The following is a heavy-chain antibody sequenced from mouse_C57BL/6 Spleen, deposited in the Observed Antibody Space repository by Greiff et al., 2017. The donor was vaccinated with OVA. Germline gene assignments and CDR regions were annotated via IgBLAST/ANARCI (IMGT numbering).Heavy chain of an antibody. J-gene: IGHJ3*01. CDR2: SRNKANDYTT. V-gene: IGHV7-1*01. CDR1: GFTFSDFY. D-gene: IGHD1-1*01. CDR3: ARDDYGSSLAY. Sequence: EVKVVESGGGLVQSGRSLRLSCATSGFTFSDFYMEWVRQAPGKGLEWIAASRNKANDYTTEYSASVKGRFIVSRDTSQSILYLQMNALRAEDTAIYYCARDDYGSSLAYWGQGTLVTVSA.